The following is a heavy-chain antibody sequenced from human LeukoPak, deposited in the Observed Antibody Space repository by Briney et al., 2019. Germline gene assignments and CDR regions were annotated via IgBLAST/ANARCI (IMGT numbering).Heavy chain of an antibody. V-gene: IGHV4-31*03. CDR2: IYYSGST. Sequence: SETLSLTCTVSGGSISSGGYYWSWIRQHPEKGLEWIGYIYYSGSTYYNPSLKSRVTISVDTSKNQFSLKLSSVTAADTAVYYCARDGGLDPYYFDYWGQGTLVTVSS. J-gene: IGHJ4*02. CDR3: ARDGGLDPYYFDY. D-gene: IGHD3-16*01. CDR1: GGSISSGGYY.